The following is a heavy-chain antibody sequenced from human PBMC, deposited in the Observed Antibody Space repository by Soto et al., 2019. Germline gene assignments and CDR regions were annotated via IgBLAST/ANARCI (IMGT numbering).Heavy chain of an antibody. Sequence: ASVKVSCKTSGYTFTNYGINWVRQAPGQGLEWMGWISPYNGDTNYAQKLHGRVTMTTDTSTSTAYVEVRSLRSDDTAVFYCGREAGLMPAALPIDYWGQGTLVTVSS. D-gene: IGHD2-2*02. CDR1: GYTFTNYG. J-gene: IGHJ4*02. CDR3: GREAGLMPAALPIDY. V-gene: IGHV1-18*01. CDR2: ISPYNGDT.